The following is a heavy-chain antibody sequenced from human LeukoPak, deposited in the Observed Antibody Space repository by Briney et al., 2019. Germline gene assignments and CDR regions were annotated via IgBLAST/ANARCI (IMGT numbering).Heavy chain of an antibody. D-gene: IGHD3-10*01. J-gene: IGHJ6*02. Sequence: PGGSLRLSCAASGFTFTNYAMSWVRQAPGKGLEWVSGISGGGGSTYYADSVKGRFSFSRDNSNNTLYVQMNSLRVEGTAVYYCAKSGGLSGSGRLAMDVWGQGTTVTVSS. V-gene: IGHV3-23*01. CDR2: ISGGGGST. CDR1: GFTFTNYA. CDR3: AKSGGLSGSGRLAMDV.